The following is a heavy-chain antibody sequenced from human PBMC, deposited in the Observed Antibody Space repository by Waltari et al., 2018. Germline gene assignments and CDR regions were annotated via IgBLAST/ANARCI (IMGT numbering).Heavy chain of an antibody. J-gene: IGHJ3*02. CDR1: GYTFTSYA. V-gene: IGHV1-3*01. CDR2: INAGNGNT. D-gene: IGHD3-22*01. CDR3: ARRGVGSSGYQTAFDI. Sequence: QVQLVQSGAEVKKPGASVKVSCKASGYTFTSYAMHWVRQAPGQRLEWMGWINAGNGNTKYSQKFQGRVTITRDTSASTAYMELSSLRSEDTAVYYCARRGVGSSGYQTAFDIWGQGTMVTVSS.